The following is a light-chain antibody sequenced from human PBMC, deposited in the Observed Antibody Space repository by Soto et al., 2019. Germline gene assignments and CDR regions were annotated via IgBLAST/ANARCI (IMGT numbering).Light chain of an antibody. V-gene: IGKV1-33*01. J-gene: IGKJ4*01. Sequence: DIQMTQSPSSLSASVGDRVTITCRASQDIRINLNWYQQKPGKAPKLLISDASSLEGGVPSRFSGSGAVTEFTFTISILQPDDIATYYCQQYYTLPLTFGGGTKVEIK. CDR1: QDIRIN. CDR3: QQYYTLPLT. CDR2: DAS.